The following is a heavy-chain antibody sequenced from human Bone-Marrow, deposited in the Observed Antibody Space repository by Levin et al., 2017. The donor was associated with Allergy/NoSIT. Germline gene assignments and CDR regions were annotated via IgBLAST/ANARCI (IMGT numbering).Heavy chain of an antibody. V-gene: IGHV4-39*02. CDR1: GDSIISATYY. CDR3: ARVPALRFLDWFLDY. J-gene: IGHJ4*02. CDR2: VYFSGST. Sequence: PSETLSLTCTVSGDSIISATYYWGWVRQPPGKGLEWIGSVYFSGSTYLSPFLKIRVTMSVDTSRSHFSLNLSSETAADTAVYYCARVPALRFLDWFLDYWGRESWSPSPQ. D-gene: IGHD3-9*01.